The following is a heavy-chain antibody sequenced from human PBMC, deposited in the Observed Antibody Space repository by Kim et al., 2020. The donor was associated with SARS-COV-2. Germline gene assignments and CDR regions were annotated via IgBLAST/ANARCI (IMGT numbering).Heavy chain of an antibody. CDR1: GYTFTSYG. CDR2: ISAYNGNT. Sequence: ASVKVSCKASGYTFTSYGISWVRQAPGQGFEWMGWISAYNGNTNYAQKLQGRVTMTTDTSTSTAYMELRSLRSDDTAVYYCAGDRFIAVAGRDYFDYWGQGTLVTVSS. J-gene: IGHJ4*02. V-gene: IGHV1-18*01. D-gene: IGHD6-19*01. CDR3: AGDRFIAVAGRDYFDY.